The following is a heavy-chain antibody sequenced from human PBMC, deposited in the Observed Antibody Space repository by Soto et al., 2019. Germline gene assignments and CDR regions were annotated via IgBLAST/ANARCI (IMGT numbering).Heavy chain of an antibody. CDR3: ALRTYYYDSSGLSPVGWHADI. Sequence: QVQLVQSGAEVKKPGSSVKVSCKASGGTFSSYAISWVRQAPGQGLEWMGGIIPIFGTANYAQKFQGRVTITADESTSTAYMELSSLRSEDTAVYYCALRTYYYDSSGLSPVGWHADIWGQGTMVTVSS. CDR2: IIPIFGTA. D-gene: IGHD3-22*01. J-gene: IGHJ3*02. CDR1: GGTFSSYA. V-gene: IGHV1-69*01.